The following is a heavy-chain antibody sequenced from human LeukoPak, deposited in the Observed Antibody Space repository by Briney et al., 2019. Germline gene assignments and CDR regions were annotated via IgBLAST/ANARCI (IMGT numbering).Heavy chain of an antibody. CDR3: ARGEYYSDTSSYFDY. CDR1: GLTFSSYG. D-gene: IGHD3-22*01. J-gene: IGHJ4*02. Sequence: PGRSLRLSCAASGLTFSSYGMNWVRQAPGKGLEWGAVISYDGSNKYYADSVKGRFTISRDNSKNTLFVQMSSLRAEDTAVYYCARGEYYSDTSSYFDYWGQGTLVTVSS. CDR2: ISYDGSNK. V-gene: IGHV3-30*03.